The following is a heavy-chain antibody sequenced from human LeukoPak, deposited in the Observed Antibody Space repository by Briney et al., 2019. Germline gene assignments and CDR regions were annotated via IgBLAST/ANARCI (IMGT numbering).Heavy chain of an antibody. CDR3: ARSYGVYGYGYYGMDV. CDR2: ISYDGSHK. Sequence: GRSPRPSRAASGFTFSSYGMHSVPQAPGKGLERVAVISYDGSHKYSADSVKGRFTISRDNFKNTLYLQMTSLRAEDTAVYYCARSYGVYGYGYYGMDVWGQGTPVTVSS. V-gene: IGHV3-30*03. J-gene: IGHJ6*02. D-gene: IGHD4-17*01. CDR1: GFTFSSYG.